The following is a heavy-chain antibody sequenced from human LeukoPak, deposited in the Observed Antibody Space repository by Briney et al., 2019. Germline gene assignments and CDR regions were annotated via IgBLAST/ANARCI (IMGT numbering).Heavy chain of an antibody. D-gene: IGHD6-6*01. CDR2: ISGSGGST. Sequence: GGSLRLSCAAFGFTFSSYAMSWVRQAPGKGLEWVSAISGSGGSTYYADSVKGRFTISRDNSKNTLYLQMNSLRAEDTAVYYCAAGAEYSSSGMDYWGQGTLVTVSS. CDR3: AAGAEYSSSGMDY. CDR1: GFTFSSYA. V-gene: IGHV3-23*01. J-gene: IGHJ4*02.